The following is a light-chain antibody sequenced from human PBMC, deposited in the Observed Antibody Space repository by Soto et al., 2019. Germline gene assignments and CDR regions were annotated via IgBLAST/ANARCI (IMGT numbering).Light chain of an antibody. CDR3: QQLNSYPLT. CDR1: QGISSY. Sequence: IQLTQSPSSLSASVGDRVTITCRASQGISSYLAWYQQKPGKAPKLLIYAASTLQSGVPSRFSGSGSGTDFTLTICSLQPEDFATYYCQQLNSYPLTFGGGTNVDI. J-gene: IGKJ4*01. V-gene: IGKV1-9*01. CDR2: AAS.